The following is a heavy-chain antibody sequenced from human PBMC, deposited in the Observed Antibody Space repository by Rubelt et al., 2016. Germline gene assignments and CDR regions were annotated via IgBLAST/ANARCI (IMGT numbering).Heavy chain of an antibody. J-gene: IGHJ5*02. V-gene: IGHV1-3*01. CDR1: GYTFTSYA. D-gene: IGHD6-13*01. CDR2: INAGYGNT. Sequence: QVQLVQSGAEVKKPGASVKVSCKASGYTFTSYAMHWVRQAPGQRLEWMGWINAGYGNTKYSQKFQGRVPSTRDTSASTGYMGLSSLRAEDTAVYYCAGDDRLLAAALNWFDPWGQGTLVTVSS. CDR3: AGDDRLLAAALNWFDP.